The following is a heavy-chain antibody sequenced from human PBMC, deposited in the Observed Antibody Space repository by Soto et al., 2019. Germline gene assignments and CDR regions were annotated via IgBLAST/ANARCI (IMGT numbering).Heavy chain of an antibody. CDR3: ARVGYGDYHFDY. Sequence: EVQLVEPGGGLVQPGGSLRLSCAASGFTFSSYWMHWVRQNPGKGLVWVSRVNGDGSRTSYADSVKGRFTISRDKAKNMLYLQKNSLRADDTAVYYCARVGYGDYHFDYWGPGALVTVSS. J-gene: IGHJ4*02. V-gene: IGHV3-74*01. CDR2: VNGDGSRT. CDR1: GFTFSSYW. D-gene: IGHD4-17*01.